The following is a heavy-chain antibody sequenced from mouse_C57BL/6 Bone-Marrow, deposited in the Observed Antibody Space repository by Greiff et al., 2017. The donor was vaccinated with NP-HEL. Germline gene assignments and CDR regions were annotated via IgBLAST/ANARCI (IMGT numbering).Heavy chain of an antibody. V-gene: IGHV5-9-1*02. Sequence: EVQVVESGEGLVKPGGSLKLSCAASGFTFSSYAMSWVRQTPEKRLEWVAYISSGGDYTYYADTVKGRFTISRDNARNTLYLQMSSLKSEDTAMYYCTREDGYLAYWGQGTLVTVSA. CDR1: GFTFSSYA. CDR3: TREDGYLAY. J-gene: IGHJ3*01. CDR2: ISSGGDYT. D-gene: IGHD2-3*01.